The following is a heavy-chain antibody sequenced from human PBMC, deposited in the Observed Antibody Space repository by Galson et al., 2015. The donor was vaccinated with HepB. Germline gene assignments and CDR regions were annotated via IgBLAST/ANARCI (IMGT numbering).Heavy chain of an antibody. Sequence: SLRLSCAASGFTFSSYAMHWVRQAPGKGLEWVAVISYDGSNKYYADSVKGRFTISRDNSKNTLYLQMNSLRAEGTAVYYCARDLPVQQLAHDAFDIWGQGTMVTVSS. CDR3: ARDLPVQQLAHDAFDI. CDR2: ISYDGSNK. D-gene: IGHD6-13*01. CDR1: GFTFSSYA. J-gene: IGHJ3*02. V-gene: IGHV3-30-3*01.